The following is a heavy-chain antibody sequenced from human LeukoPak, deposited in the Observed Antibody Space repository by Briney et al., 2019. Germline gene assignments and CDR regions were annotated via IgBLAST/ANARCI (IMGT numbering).Heavy chain of an antibody. V-gene: IGHV1-2*02. CDR3: ARDWRFGEGLLVWGMDV. D-gene: IGHD3-10*01. CDR1: GYSFTGYY. J-gene: IGHJ6*02. Sequence: AAVKVSCKASGYSFTGYYMHWVRQAPGQGLEWMGWINPNSGGTKFVQNFQGRVTLTRDASISTAYMELSRLRSDDTAVYYCARDWRFGEGLLVWGMDVWGQGTTVTVSS. CDR2: INPNSGGT.